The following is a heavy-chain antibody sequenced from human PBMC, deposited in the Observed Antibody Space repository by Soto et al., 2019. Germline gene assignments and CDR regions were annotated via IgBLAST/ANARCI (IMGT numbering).Heavy chain of an antibody. CDR2: ISSNGGST. J-gene: IGHJ4*02. CDR1: GFTFSAYT. V-gene: IGHV3-64*01. Sequence: GGSLRLSCAASGFTFSAYTMHWVRQAPGKGLECVSTISSNGGSTYYANSVKGRFTISRDNSKNTLYLQMGSLRAEDMAVYYCARIVDTSSWPDYWAQGTLVTVSS. D-gene: IGHD6-13*01. CDR3: ARIVDTSSWPDY.